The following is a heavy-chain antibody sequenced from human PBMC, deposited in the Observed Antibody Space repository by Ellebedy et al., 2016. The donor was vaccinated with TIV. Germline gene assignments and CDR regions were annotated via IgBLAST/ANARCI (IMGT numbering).Heavy chain of an antibody. CDR3: ARDLGGVQTSMLNYYFDS. Sequence: AASVKVSCKASGGIFTNSGINWVRQAPGQGLEWMGRIIPILGAANYAQKFQGRVTITADKSTSTAYMELSSLRSEDTAVFYCARDLGGVQTSMLNYYFDSWGQGTLVTVSS. J-gene: IGHJ4*02. V-gene: IGHV1-69*04. CDR2: IIPILGAA. CDR1: GGIFTNSG. D-gene: IGHD3-16*01.